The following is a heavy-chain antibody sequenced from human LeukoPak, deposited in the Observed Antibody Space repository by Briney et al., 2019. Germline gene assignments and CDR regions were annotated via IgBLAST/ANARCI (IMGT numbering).Heavy chain of an antibody. D-gene: IGHD2-2*01. V-gene: IGHV1-2*02. J-gene: IGHJ6*03. Sequence: ASVKVSCKASGYTFTGYYMHLVRQAPGQGLEWMGWINPNSGGTNYAQKFQGRVTMTRDTSISTAYMELSRLRSDDTAVYYCASRYCSSTSCSYYYYYMDVWGKGTTVTVSS. CDR1: GYTFTGYY. CDR2: INPNSGGT. CDR3: ASRYCSSTSCSYYYYYMDV.